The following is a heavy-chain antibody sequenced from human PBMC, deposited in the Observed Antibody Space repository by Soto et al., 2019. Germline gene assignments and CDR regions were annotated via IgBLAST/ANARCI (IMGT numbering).Heavy chain of an antibody. CDR3: ASTVLVHHFNPSYYYYGMDV. D-gene: IGHD2-8*02. V-gene: IGHV1-69*01. CDR2: IIPIFGTA. CDR1: GGTFSSYA. J-gene: IGHJ6*02. Sequence: QVQLVQSGAEVKKPGSSVKVSCKASGGTFSSYAISWVRQAPGQGLEWMGGIIPIFGTANYAQKFQGRVTITADESTSTAYMELSSLRSQDTAVYYCASTVLVHHFNPSYYYYGMDVWGQGTTVTVSS.